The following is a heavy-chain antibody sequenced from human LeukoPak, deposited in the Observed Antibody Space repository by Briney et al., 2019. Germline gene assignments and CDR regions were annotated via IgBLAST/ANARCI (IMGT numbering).Heavy chain of an antibody. CDR2: IIPIFGTA. Sequence: SVKVSCKASGGTFSSYAISWVRQAPGQGLEWMGGIIPIFGTANYAQKFQGRVTITADKSTSTAYMELSSLRSEDTAVYYCARVVVVIAATPSAWFDPWGQGTLVTVSS. V-gene: IGHV1-69*06. D-gene: IGHD2-15*01. CDR3: ARVVVVIAATPSAWFDP. J-gene: IGHJ5*02. CDR1: GGTFSSYA.